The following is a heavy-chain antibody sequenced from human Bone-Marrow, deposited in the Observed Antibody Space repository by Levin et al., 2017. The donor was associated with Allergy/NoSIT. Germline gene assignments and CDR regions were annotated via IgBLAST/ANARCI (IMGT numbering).Heavy chain of an antibody. CDR3: ARDGLLDY. D-gene: IGHD3/OR15-3a*01. J-gene: IGHJ4*02. V-gene: IGHV3-23*01. Sequence: GGSLRLSCAASGFSFYNYAMNWVRQAPGKAPEWISDISGSGATTSYAESVKGRFTISRDNSRNTLYLQMNNRRTNDAAHYYCARDGLLDYWGRGTLVTVSS. CDR2: ISGSGATT. CDR1: GFSFYNYA.